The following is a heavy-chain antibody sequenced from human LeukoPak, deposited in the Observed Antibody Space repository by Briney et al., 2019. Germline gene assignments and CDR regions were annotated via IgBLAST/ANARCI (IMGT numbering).Heavy chain of an antibody. V-gene: IGHV3-66*01. CDR1: GFTVSSNY. Sequence: PGGSLRLSCAASGFTVSSNYMSWVRQAPGKGLEWVSVIYSGGSTYYADSVKGRFTISRDNSKNTLYLQMNSLRAEDTAVYYCAKIGRFGELLYYFDYWGQGTLVTVSS. D-gene: IGHD3-10*01. CDR3: AKIGRFGELLYYFDY. J-gene: IGHJ4*02. CDR2: IYSGGST.